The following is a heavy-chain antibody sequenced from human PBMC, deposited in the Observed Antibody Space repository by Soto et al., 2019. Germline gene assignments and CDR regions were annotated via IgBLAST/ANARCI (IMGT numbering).Heavy chain of an antibody. CDR3: AKDQWELSELYYYGMDV. J-gene: IGHJ6*02. V-gene: IGHV3-30*18. CDR2: ISYDGSNK. Sequence: VQLLESGGGLVQPGGSLRLSCAASGFTFSSYGMHWVRQAPGKGLEWVAVISYDGSNKYYADSVKGRFTISRDNSKNTLYLQMNSLRAEDTAVYYCAKDQWELSELYYYGMDVWGQGTTVTVSS. D-gene: IGHD1-26*01. CDR1: GFTFSSYG.